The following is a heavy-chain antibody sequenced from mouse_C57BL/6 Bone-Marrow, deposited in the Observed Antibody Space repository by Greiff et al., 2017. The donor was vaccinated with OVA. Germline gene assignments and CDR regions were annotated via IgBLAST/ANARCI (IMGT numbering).Heavy chain of an antibody. CDR3: ASFWDYYGSSPFAY. Sequence: QVQLQQPGAELVKPGASVKLSCKASGYTFTSYWMHWVKQRPGRGLEWIGRIYPNSGGTKYNEKFKSKATLTVDKPSSTAYMQLSSLTSEDSAVYYGASFWDYYGSSPFAYWGQGTLVTVSA. CDR2: IYPNSGGT. D-gene: IGHD1-1*01. J-gene: IGHJ3*01. CDR1: GYTFTSYW. V-gene: IGHV1-72*01.